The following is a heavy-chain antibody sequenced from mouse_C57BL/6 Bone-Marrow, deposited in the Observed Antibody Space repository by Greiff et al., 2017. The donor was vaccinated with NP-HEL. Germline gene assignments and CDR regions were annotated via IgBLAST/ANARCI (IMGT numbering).Heavy chain of an antibody. V-gene: IGHV1-64*01. CDR2: IHPNSGST. D-gene: IGHD4-1*01. Sequence: VQLQQPGAELVKPGASVKLSCKASGYTFTSYWMHWVKQRPGQGLEWIGMIHPNSGSTNYNEKFKSKATLTVDKSSSTAYMQLSSLTSEDSAVFYCARWAGTRYFDSWGQGTTLTVSS. CDR1: GYTFTSYW. J-gene: IGHJ2*01. CDR3: ARWAGTRYFDS.